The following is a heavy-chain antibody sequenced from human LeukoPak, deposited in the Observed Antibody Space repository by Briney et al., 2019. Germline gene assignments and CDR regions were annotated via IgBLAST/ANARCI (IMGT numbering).Heavy chain of an antibody. CDR3: ASPGGAMALNAFDI. V-gene: IGHV1-69*05. CDR1: AGTFSSYA. J-gene: IGHJ3*02. D-gene: IGHD5-18*01. Sequence: ASVKVSCRASAGTFSSYAISWVRQAPGQGLEWLGGIIPIFGTANYSQKFQDRVTITTDGSTSTAYMELSSLRSEDTALYCCASPGGAMALNAFDIWGQGTMVTVSS. CDR2: IIPIFGTA.